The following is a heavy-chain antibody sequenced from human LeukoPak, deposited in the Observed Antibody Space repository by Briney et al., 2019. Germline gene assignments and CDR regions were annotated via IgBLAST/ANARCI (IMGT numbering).Heavy chain of an antibody. J-gene: IGHJ6*02. CDR3: ARGQEQFSSPWQWGPRRKNFYYYGMDV. CDR2: ISSDGST. V-gene: IGHV3-66*01. CDR1: GFTVSSSS. Sequence: PGGSLRLSCGASGFTVSSSSMNWVRLGPGKGLEWVSVISSDGSTYYADSVKGRFTISRDNSRNTLSLQMHGLRADDTAVYYCARGQEQFSSPWQWGPRRKNFYYYGMDVWGQGTTVTVSS. D-gene: IGHD6-19*01.